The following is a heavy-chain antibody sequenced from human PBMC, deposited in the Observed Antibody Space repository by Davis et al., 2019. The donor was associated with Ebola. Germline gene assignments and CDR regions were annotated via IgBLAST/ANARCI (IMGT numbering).Heavy chain of an antibody. CDR3: AKDTSNIWFDI. V-gene: IGHV3-23*01. CDR2: LGTSADT. J-gene: IGHJ3*02. Sequence: PGGSLRLSCSASGFIFSTYVMSWVRQAPGKGLEWVSTLGTSADTYYADSVKGRFTISRDNSKKTLYLQMNGLRVEDTAIYYCAKDTSNIWFDIWGQGTNVTVSS. CDR1: GFIFSTYV. D-gene: IGHD1-26*01.